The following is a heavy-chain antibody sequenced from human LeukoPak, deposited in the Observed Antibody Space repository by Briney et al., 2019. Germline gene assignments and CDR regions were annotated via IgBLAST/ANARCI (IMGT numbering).Heavy chain of an antibody. CDR3: ARGRGCSGGGCYDFDY. V-gene: IGHV3-23*01. J-gene: IGHJ4*02. CDR1: GFTFSSYA. CDR2: ISGSGDST. D-gene: IGHD2-15*01. Sequence: GGFLRLSCAASGFTFSSYAMSWVRQAPGKGLEWVSAISGSGDSTYYADSVKGRFTISRDYSKNTLYLQMNSLRAEDTAVYYCARGRGCSGGGCYDFDYWGQGTLVTVSS.